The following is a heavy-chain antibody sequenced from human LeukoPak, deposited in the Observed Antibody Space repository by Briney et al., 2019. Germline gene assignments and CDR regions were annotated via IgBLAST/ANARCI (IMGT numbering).Heavy chain of an antibody. V-gene: IGHV4-38-2*02. CDR1: GYSIRSGYY. CDR3: ATGISVTNDFDY. Sequence: SETLSLTCSVSGYSIRSGYYWGWIRQPPGKGLEWIGEINHSGSTNYNPSLKSRVTISVDTSKNQFSLKLTSVTAADTAVYYCATGISVTNDFDYWGQGTLVTVSS. CDR2: INHSGST. J-gene: IGHJ4*02. D-gene: IGHD1-1*01.